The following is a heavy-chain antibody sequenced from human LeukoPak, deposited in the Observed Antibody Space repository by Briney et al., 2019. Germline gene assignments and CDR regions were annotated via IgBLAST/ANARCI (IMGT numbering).Heavy chain of an antibody. CDR1: GYTFTSYD. Sequence: ASVKVSCKASGYTFTSYDINWVRQATGQGLEWMGWMNPNSGNTGYAQKFQGRVTITWNTSISTAYMELSSLRSEDTAVYYCARLAAAVEEDYWGQGTLVTVSS. J-gene: IGHJ4*02. CDR2: MNPNSGNT. D-gene: IGHD6-13*01. CDR3: ARLAAAVEEDY. V-gene: IGHV1-8*03.